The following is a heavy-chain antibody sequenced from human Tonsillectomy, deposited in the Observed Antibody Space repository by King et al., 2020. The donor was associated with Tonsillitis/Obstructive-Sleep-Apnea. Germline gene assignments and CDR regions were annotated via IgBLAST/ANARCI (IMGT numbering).Heavy chain of an antibody. V-gene: IGHV1-18*01. D-gene: IGHD6-19*01. J-gene: IGHJ5*02. CDR3: ARDSGGQWHPLDP. CDR2: ISGFNGNT. Sequence: QLVQSGAEMKKPGASVKVSCKASGYIFNSFGISWVRQAPGQGLEWLGWISGFNGNTKYAQKLQGRVIMTTDTSTSTAHMELRSLRSDDTGVYYCARDSGGQWHPLDPWGQGTLVTVSP. CDR1: GYIFNSFG.